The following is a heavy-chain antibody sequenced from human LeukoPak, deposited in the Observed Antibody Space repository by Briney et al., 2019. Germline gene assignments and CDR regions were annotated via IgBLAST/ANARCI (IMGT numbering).Heavy chain of an antibody. V-gene: IGHV1-18*01. CDR3: ARAVIPVAVKPAFDY. J-gene: IGHJ4*02. D-gene: IGHD6-13*01. CDR1: GYTFTSYG. Sequence: ASVKVPCKASGYTFTSYGFSWVRQAPGQGLEWMGWISPYNGNTNYAQKLQGRVTMTSDTSTSTAYMELRSLRSDDTAVYYCARAVIPVAVKPAFDYWGQGTLVTVSS. CDR2: ISPYNGNT.